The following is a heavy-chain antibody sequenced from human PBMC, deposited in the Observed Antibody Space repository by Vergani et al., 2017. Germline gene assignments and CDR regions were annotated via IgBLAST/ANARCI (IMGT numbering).Heavy chain of an antibody. CDR1: GYSFIMYW. D-gene: IGHD6-25*01. Sequence: EVQLVQSGAEVKKPGESLKISCKGSGYSFIMYWIGWVRQMPGKGLEWMGIIYPGDSETRYSPSFQGQVTISVDKSSSAAYLQWSSLKAADTAMYYCARFSGSVDDYYGMDVWGQGTTVTVSS. V-gene: IGHV5-51*01. J-gene: IGHJ6*02. CDR3: ARFSGSVDDYYGMDV. CDR2: IYPGDSET.